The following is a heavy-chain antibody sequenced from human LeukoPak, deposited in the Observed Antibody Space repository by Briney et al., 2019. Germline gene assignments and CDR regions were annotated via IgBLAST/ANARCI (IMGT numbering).Heavy chain of an antibody. CDR1: GFTFSSYG. CDR2: ISGSGGST. Sequence: SGGTLRLSCAASGFTFSSYGMSWVRQAPGKGLEWVSAISGSGGSTYYADSVKGRFTISRDNSKNTLYLQMNSLRAEDTAVYYCAKAQEYSSGFDYWGQGTLVTVSS. J-gene: IGHJ4*02. D-gene: IGHD6-19*01. V-gene: IGHV3-23*01. CDR3: AKAQEYSSGFDY.